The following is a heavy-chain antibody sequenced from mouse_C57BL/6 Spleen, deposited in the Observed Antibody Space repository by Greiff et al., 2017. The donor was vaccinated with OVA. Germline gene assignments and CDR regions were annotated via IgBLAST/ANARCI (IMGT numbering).Heavy chain of an antibody. CDR3: ARRVTDLFDY. Sequence: VQLQQSGAELARPGASVKLSCKASGYTFTSYGISWVKQRTGQGLEWIGEIYPRSGNTYYNEKFKGKATLTADKSSSTAYMELRSLTSEDSAVYFCARRVTDLFDYWGQGTTLTVSS. V-gene: IGHV1-81*01. J-gene: IGHJ2*01. D-gene: IGHD2-1*01. CDR1: GYTFTSYG. CDR2: IYPRSGNT.